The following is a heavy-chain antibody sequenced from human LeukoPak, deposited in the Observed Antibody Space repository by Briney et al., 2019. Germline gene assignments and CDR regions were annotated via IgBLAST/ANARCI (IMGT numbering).Heavy chain of an antibody. D-gene: IGHD3-9*01. J-gene: IGHJ4*02. CDR3: ARETDTYVDY. CDR1: GFTFDDYA. V-gene: IGHV3-9*01. CDR2: ISWNSGSI. Sequence: GGSLRLSCAASGFTFDDYAMHWVRQAPGKGLEWVSGISWNSGSIGYADSVKGRFTISRDNSKNTLYLQMNSLRAEDTAVYYCARETDTYVDYWGQGTLVTVSS.